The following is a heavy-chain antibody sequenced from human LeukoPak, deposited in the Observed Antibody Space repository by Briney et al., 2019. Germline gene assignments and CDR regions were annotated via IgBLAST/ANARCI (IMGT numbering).Heavy chain of an antibody. Sequence: PGGSLRLSCAASGFTFSTYSMNWVRQAPGKGLEWVSAISGSGGSTYYADSVKGRFTISRDNSKNTLYLQMNSLRAEDTAVYYCAKEWDIVVVVHMDVWGKGTTVTVSS. D-gene: IGHD2-2*01. CDR3: AKEWDIVVVVHMDV. V-gene: IGHV3-23*01. J-gene: IGHJ6*03. CDR2: ISGSGGST. CDR1: GFTFSTYS.